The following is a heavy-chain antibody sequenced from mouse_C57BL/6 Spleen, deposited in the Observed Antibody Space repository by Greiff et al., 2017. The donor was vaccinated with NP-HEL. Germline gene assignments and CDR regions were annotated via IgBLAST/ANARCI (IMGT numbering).Heavy chain of an antibody. CDR3: ARGYDGYPAWFAY. CDR2: INPNNGGT. CDR1: GYTFTDYY. D-gene: IGHD2-3*01. Sequence: VQLQQSGPELVKPGASVKISCKASGYTFTDYYMNWVKQSHGKSLEWIGDINPNNGGTSYNQKFKGKATLTVDKSSSTAYMELRSLTSEDSAVYYCARGYDGYPAWFAYWGQGTLVTVYA. V-gene: IGHV1-26*01. J-gene: IGHJ3*01.